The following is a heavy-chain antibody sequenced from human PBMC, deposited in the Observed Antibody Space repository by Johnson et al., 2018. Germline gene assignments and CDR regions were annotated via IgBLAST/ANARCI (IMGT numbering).Heavy chain of an antibody. D-gene: IGHD1-26*01. CDR3: ARGGSYYPYYYYGMDV. J-gene: IGHJ6*02. CDR1: GGTFSSYV. V-gene: IGHV1-69*01. CDR2: IIPIFHTA. Sequence: QVQLVQSGAEVKKAGSSVKGSRKASGGTFSSYVVTWVRQAPGQGLECMGGIIPIFHTANYAQKFQGRVTITADESTSTAYMELSSLRSEDTAVYFCARGGSYYPYYYYGMDVWGQGTTVTVSS.